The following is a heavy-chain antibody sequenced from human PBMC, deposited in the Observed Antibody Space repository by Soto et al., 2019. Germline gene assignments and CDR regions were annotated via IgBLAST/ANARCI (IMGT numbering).Heavy chain of an antibody. Sequence: QVQLVQSGAEVKKPGASEKVSCKASGYTFTSYGISWVRQAPGQGLEWMGWISAYNGNTNYAQKLQGRVTMTTDTSTSTAYMELRSLRSDDTAVYYCARGTPHYDFWSGQYYYGMDVWGQGTTVTVSS. CDR1: GYTFTSYG. J-gene: IGHJ6*02. D-gene: IGHD3-3*01. CDR2: ISAYNGNT. CDR3: ARGTPHYDFWSGQYYYGMDV. V-gene: IGHV1-18*01.